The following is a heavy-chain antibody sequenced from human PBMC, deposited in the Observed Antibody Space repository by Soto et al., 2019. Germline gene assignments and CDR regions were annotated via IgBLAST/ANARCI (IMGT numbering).Heavy chain of an antibody. CDR3: VRVWGISVAEL. V-gene: IGHV1-3*01. Sequence: QVQLVQSGAEVKKPGASVKVSCKASGYTFTNYAMHWVRQAPGQRLEWMGWINAGNANPKYSQRFQGRATISRDTSVSTAYMALSSLRSEDPAVYSCVRVWGISVAELWGQGTLVTVAS. CDR2: INAGNANP. J-gene: IGHJ4*02. CDR1: GYTFTNYA. D-gene: IGHD6-19*01.